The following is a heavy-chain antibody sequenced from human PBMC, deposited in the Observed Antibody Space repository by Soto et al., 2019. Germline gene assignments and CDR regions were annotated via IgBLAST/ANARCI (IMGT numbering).Heavy chain of an antibody. Sequence: ASVKVSCKASGYTFTSYGISWVRQAPGQGLEWMGRISAYNGSTNYAQKLQGRVTMTTDTSTSTAYMELRSLRSDDTAVYYCAQPYPGSSRNYGGDDWGQGTTVTVSS. CDR1: GYTFTSYG. V-gene: IGHV1-18*01. CDR3: AQPYPGSSRNYGGDD. J-gene: IGHJ6*02. CDR2: ISAYNGST. D-gene: IGHD3-10*01.